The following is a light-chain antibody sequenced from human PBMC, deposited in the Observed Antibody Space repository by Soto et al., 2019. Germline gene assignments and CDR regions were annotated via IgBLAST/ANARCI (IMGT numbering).Light chain of an antibody. CDR2: GAS. Sequence: DIQMTQSPPTLSASVGDRVTITCRASQSIRHYLAWYQQMPGKAPKLLIYGASTLQSGVPSRFSGSGSGTEFTLTIRSLQSDEFGTCFCQNHNSYSQTFGQGTNVDMK. CDR1: QSIRHY. J-gene: IGKJ1*01. CDR3: QNHNSYSQT. V-gene: IGKV1-5*01.